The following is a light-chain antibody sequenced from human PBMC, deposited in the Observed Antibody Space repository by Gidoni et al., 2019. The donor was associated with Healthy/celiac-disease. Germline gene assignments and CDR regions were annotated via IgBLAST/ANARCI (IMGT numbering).Light chain of an antibody. V-gene: IGKV3-15*01. CDR2: GAS. Sequence: EIVMTQSPATLSVSPGERATLSCRASQSVSSILAWYQQKPGQAPRLLIYGASTRATGIPARFSGSGSGTEFTLTISSLQSEDFAVYYCKQYNNWPGTFGQGTKVEIK. CDR1: QSVSSI. J-gene: IGKJ1*01. CDR3: KQYNNWPGT.